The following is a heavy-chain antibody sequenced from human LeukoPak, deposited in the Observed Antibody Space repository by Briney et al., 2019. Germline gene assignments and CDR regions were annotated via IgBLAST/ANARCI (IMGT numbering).Heavy chain of an antibody. J-gene: IGHJ4*02. V-gene: IGHV3-23*01. Sequence: GGSLRLSCAASGFTFSSYAMSWVRQAPGKGLEWVSAISGSGGSTYYADSVKGRFTISRDNSKNTLYLQMNSLRAEDTAEYYCAKVSGSGYYYPIDYWGQGTLVTVSS. CDR2: ISGSGGST. CDR1: GFTFSSYA. D-gene: IGHD3-22*01. CDR3: AKVSGSGYYYPIDY.